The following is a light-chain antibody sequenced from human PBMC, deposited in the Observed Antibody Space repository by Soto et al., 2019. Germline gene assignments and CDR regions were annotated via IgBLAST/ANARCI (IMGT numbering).Light chain of an antibody. Sequence: DIQMTQSPSTLSASVGDRVTITCRASQSISSWLAWYQQKPWKGPKLLIYDASSLESGVPSRFSGSGSGTEFTLTSSSLQPDDFATYYCQQYNSYSPWTFGQGTKVDIK. J-gene: IGKJ1*01. V-gene: IGKV1-5*01. CDR2: DAS. CDR1: QSISSW. CDR3: QQYNSYSPWT.